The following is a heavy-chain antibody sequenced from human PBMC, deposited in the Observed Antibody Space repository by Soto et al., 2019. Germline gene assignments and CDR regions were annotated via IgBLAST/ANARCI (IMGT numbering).Heavy chain of an antibody. J-gene: IGHJ4*02. CDR1: GGSISSSSYY. V-gene: IGHV4-39*01. CDR3: ARHAPYCSGGSRYPQGFTDN. D-gene: IGHD2-15*01. CDR2: IYYSGST. Sequence: SETLSLTCTVSGGSISSSSYYWGWIRQPPGKGLEWIGSIYYSGSTYYNPSLKSRVTISVDTSKNQFSLKLSSVTAADTAVYYCARHAPYCSGGSRYPQGFTDNWGTGTLVTLSS.